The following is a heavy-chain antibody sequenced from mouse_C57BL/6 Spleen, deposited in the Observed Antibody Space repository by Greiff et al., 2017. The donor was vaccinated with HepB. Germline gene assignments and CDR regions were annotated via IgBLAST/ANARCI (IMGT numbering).Heavy chain of an antibody. D-gene: IGHD4-1*01. V-gene: IGHV14-4*01. CDR1: GFNIKDDY. CDR3: TTNWVFDY. Sequence: EVQLQQSGAELVRPGASVKLSCTASGFNIKDDYMHWVKQRPEQGLEWIGWIDPENGDTEYASKFQGKATITADTSSNTAYLQLSSLTSEDTAVYYCTTNWVFDYWGQGTTLTVSS. J-gene: IGHJ2*01. CDR2: IDPENGDT.